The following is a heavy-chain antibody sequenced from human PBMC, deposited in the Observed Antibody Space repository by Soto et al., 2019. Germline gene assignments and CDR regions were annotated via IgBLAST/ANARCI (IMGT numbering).Heavy chain of an antibody. D-gene: IGHD3-3*01. CDR3: AGRITIFGVVVII. V-gene: IGHV1-69*13. CDR2: IIPMFGTP. CDR1: GVTFNRQD. Sequence: GASVKVSCKASGVTFNRQDMRWVRQAPGQGLEWMGGIIPMFGTPHYAEKFQDRVTITADESTGTAYLQMNSLKTEDTAVYYCAGRITIFGVVVIIWGQGTLVTVSS. J-gene: IGHJ4*02.